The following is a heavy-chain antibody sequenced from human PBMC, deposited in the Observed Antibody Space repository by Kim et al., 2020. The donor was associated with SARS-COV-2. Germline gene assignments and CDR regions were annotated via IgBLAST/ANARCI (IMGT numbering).Heavy chain of an antibody. Sequence: GGSLRLSCAASGFTFSSYAMHWVRQAPGKGLDWVAVISYDGSTKYYADSVKGRFTISRDNSENTLYLQMNSLKAEDTALYYCARDSRSGGTTSKSFDYWGQGTLVTVPS. CDR2: ISYDGSTK. V-gene: IGHV3-30-3*01. J-gene: IGHJ4*02. D-gene: IGHD4-4*01. CDR3: ARDSRSGGTTSKSFDY. CDR1: GFTFSSYA.